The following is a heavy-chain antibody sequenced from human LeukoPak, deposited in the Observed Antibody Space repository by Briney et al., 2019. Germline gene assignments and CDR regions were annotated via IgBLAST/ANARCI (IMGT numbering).Heavy chain of an antibody. Sequence: ASVKVSCKASGYSFTSYGISWVRQAPGQGLEWMGWISNYNGNTRYAQKVQDRVTVTTDTSTTTGYMELRSLRSDDTAVYYCARAPNYAGSGSFFSDYWGQGTLVSVSS. D-gene: IGHD3-10*01. CDR2: ISNYNGNT. CDR3: ARAPNYAGSGSFFSDY. J-gene: IGHJ4*02. CDR1: GYSFTSYG. V-gene: IGHV1-18*01.